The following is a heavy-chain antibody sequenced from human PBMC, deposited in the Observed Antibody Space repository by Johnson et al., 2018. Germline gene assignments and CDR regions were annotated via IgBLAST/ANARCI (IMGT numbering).Heavy chain of an antibody. Sequence: EVQLVESGGGVVQPGRSLRLSCAASGFTFSRYGMYWVRQAPGKGLEWVANIKQDGSEKYYVDSVKGRFTISRDNAKNSVYLQRNSLRAEDTAVYYWARDDAFDIWGQGTMVTVSS. CDR1: GFTFSRYG. V-gene: IGHV3-7*01. CDR3: ARDDAFDI. CDR2: IKQDGSEK. J-gene: IGHJ3*02.